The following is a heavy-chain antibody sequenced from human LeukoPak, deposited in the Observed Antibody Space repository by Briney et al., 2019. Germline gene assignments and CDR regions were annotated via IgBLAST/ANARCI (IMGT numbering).Heavy chain of an antibody. V-gene: IGHV3-23*01. CDR1: GFTFSSYT. J-gene: IGHJ2*01. CDR3: AKDRTVGASYWYFDL. Sequence: GGSLRLSCAASGFTFSSYTMSWVRQAPGKGLEWVSPITTSDGNTYYADSVKGRFTISRDSSKNTLFLHMNTLRAEDTAIYYCAKDRTVGASYWYFDLWGRGTLVTVSS. CDR2: ITTSDGNT. D-gene: IGHD1-26*01.